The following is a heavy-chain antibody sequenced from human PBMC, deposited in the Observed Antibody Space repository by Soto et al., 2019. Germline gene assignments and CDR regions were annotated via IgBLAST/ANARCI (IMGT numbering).Heavy chain of an antibody. J-gene: IGHJ3*02. CDR2: INAGNGNT. V-gene: IGHV1-3*01. CDR3: AVYYYGSGSYLRGDAFDI. D-gene: IGHD3-10*01. CDR1: GYTFTSYA. Sequence: QVQLVQSGAEVKKPGASVKVSCKASGYTFTSYAMHWVRQAPGQRLEWMGWINAGNGNTKYSQKFQGRVTITRDTSASTAYMELSSVRSEDTAVYYCAVYYYGSGSYLRGDAFDIWGQGTMVTVSS.